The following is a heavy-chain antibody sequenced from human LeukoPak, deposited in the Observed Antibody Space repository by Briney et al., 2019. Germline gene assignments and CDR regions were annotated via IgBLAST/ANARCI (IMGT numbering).Heavy chain of an antibody. Sequence: GVSLRLSCAASGFTFSHSYIHWVRQAPGKGLVWVARIVIDGYTVYADPVKGRFTISRDNAKSTLYLEMNSLRAEDTAVYYCARDMNYTLDYWGRGTLVTVS. CDR2: IVIDGYT. CDR3: ARDMNYTLDY. CDR1: GFTFSHSY. J-gene: IGHJ4*02. V-gene: IGHV3-74*01. D-gene: IGHD1-7*01.